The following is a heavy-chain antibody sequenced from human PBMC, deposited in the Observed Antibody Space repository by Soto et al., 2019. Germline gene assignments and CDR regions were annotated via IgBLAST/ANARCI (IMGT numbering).Heavy chain of an antibody. CDR2: ISWDGLAQ. Sequence: VQLVESGGGVVQPGRSLRLLCEASGFTFSRYGMHWVRQAPGMGLEWVPVISWDGLAQYYGDSVKGRFTISRDNSQSTLYLQMNSLRTEDTAIYYCAKETIQVGGPNYFDYWGQGVLVTVSS. CDR3: AKETIQVGGPNYFDY. J-gene: IGHJ4*02. D-gene: IGHD1-1*01. V-gene: IGHV3-30*18. CDR1: GFTFSRYG.